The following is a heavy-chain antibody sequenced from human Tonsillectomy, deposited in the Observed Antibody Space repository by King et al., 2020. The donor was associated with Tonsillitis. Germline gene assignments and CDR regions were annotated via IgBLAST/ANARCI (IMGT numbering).Heavy chain of an antibody. J-gene: IGHJ4*02. CDR1: GFTFRNFA. D-gene: IGHD1-26*01. V-gene: IGHV3-30*09. Sequence: VQLVESGGGVVQPGRSLRLSCAASGFTFRNFAMHWVRQAPGKGLEWVAIISYDGTNKFYADSVKGRFAISRESSKNTLYLQVKSLRPEDTAVYYCARDRGSWVLDIDYWGQGTLVAVSS. CDR2: ISYDGTNK. CDR3: ARDRGSWVLDIDY.